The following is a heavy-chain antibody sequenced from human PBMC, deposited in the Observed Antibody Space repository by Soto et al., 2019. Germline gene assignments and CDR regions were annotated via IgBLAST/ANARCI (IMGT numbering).Heavy chain of an antibody. CDR3: ARDNNWSYDS. CDR2: IKPDGSRT. D-gene: IGHD1-1*01. J-gene: IGHJ4*02. CDR1: GFTFSSYW. V-gene: IGHV3-74*03. Sequence: GGSLRLSCAASGFTFSSYWMHWVRQAPGEGLVWVSYIKPDGSRTKDADSVKGRFTISRDNARNTLHLRMNSLRAEDTAVYYCARDNNWSYDSWGRGTLVTVSS.